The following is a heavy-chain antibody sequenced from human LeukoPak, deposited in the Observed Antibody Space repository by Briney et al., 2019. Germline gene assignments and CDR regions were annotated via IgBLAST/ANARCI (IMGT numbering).Heavy chain of an antibody. D-gene: IGHD2-2*01. Sequence: PGGSLRLSCAASGFTFSSYAMSWVRRAPGKGLEWVSAISGSGGSTYYADSVKGRFTISRDNSKNTLYLQMNSLRAEDTAVYYCAKDFVGSTSWSEYYYMDVWGKGTTVTVSS. V-gene: IGHV3-23*01. CDR1: GFTFSSYA. CDR3: AKDFVGSTSWSEYYYMDV. CDR2: ISGSGGST. J-gene: IGHJ6*03.